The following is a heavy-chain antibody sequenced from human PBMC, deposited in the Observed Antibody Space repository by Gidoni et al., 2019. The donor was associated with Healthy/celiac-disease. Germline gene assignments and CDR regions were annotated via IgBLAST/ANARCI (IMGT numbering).Heavy chain of an antibody. V-gene: IGHV4-34*01. CDR3: ARGHGLDY. CDR2: INHSGST. D-gene: IGHD3-16*01. J-gene: IGHJ4*02. CDR1: GGSFSGYY. Sequence: AYGGSFSGYYWSWIRQPPGKGLEWIGEINHSGSTNYNPSLKSRVTISVDTSKNQFSLKLSSVTAADTAVYYCARGHGLDYWGQGTLVTVSS.